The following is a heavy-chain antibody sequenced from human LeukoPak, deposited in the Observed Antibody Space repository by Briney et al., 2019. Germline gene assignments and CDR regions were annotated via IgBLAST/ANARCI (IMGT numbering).Heavy chain of an antibody. V-gene: IGHV1-46*01. Sequence: GASVKVSCKASGYTFTSYYIHWVRQAPGQGLEWMGIINPSGGSTDYAQKFQGRVTMTRDTSTSTIYMELSSLRSEDTAVYYCARDKWAGVVFYSYYMDVWGKGTTVTVSS. D-gene: IGHD1-26*01. CDR2: INPSGGST. CDR1: GYTFTSYY. CDR3: ARDKWAGVVFYSYYMDV. J-gene: IGHJ6*03.